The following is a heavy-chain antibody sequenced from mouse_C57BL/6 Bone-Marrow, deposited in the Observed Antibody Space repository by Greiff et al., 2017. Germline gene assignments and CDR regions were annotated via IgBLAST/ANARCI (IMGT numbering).Heavy chain of an antibody. CDR3: ASERGGFAY. CDR1: GYTFTSYG. CDR2: IFPRSGNT. V-gene: IGHV1-81*01. J-gene: IGHJ3*01. Sequence: QVQLQQSGAELARPGASVKLSCKASGYTFTSYGISWVRQRPGQGLEWIGKIFPRSGNTYYNENFRGKATLTADNSSSTAYMELRSLTSEDSSVYFCASERGGFAYWGQGTLVTVSA.